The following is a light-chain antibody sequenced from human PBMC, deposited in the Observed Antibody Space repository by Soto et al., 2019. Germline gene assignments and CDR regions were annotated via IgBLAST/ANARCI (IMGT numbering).Light chain of an antibody. CDR1: SSNIGAGYD. V-gene: IGLV1-40*01. CDR2: GNN. Sequence: QSVLTQPPSVSGAPGQKITISCTGSSSNIGAGYDVHWYQQVPGAGPKLLIYGNNNLPSGVPFRVSGSQSGTSASLAITGLQAEDDADYYCQSYDSGLSGSKVFGGGTQLTVL. J-gene: IGLJ2*01. CDR3: QSYDSGLSGSKV.